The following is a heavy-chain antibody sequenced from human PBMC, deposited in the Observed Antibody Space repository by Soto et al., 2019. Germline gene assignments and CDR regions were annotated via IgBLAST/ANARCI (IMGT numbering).Heavy chain of an antibody. CDR3: AKGIGYSGSKYYFDY. D-gene: IGHD5-12*01. CDR1: GFTFSSYA. CDR2: ISGSGGST. Sequence: EVQLLESGGGLVQPGGSLRLSCAASGFTFSSYAMGWVRQAPGTGLEWVSAISGSGGSTYYADSVKGRFTISRDNSKNTLYLQMNSLRAEDTAVYYCAKGIGYSGSKYYFDYWGQGTLVTVSS. V-gene: IGHV3-23*01. J-gene: IGHJ4*02.